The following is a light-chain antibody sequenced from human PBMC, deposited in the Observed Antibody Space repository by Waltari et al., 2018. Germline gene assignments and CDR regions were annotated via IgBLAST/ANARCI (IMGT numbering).Light chain of an antibody. CDR2: GAS. Sequence: EIVMTQSPATLSVSPGERATLSCRARQSVSSNIAWYQQKPGQAPRLLIYGASTRATGIAARFSGSGSGTEFTLTISSRQSEDFAVYYCQQYNNWPRLTFGGGTKVEIK. CDR3: QQYNNWPRLT. J-gene: IGKJ4*01. V-gene: IGKV3-15*01. CDR1: QSVSSN.